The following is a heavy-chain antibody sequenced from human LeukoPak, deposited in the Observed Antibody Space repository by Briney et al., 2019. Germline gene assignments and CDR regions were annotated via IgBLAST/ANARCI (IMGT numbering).Heavy chain of an antibody. CDR3: AKTGTPWYYFDY. D-gene: IGHD6-13*01. V-gene: IGHV3-23*01. CDR1: GFTFDENA. J-gene: IGHJ4*02. CDR2: ISGSGGST. Sequence: GGSLRLSCAASGFTFDENAMHWVRQAPGKGLEWVSAISGSGGSTYYADSVKGRFTISRDNSKNTLYLQMNSLRAEDTAVYYCAKTGTPWYYFDYWGQGTLVTVSS.